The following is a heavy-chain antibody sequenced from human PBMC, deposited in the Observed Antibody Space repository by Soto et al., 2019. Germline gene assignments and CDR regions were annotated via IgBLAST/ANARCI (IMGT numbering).Heavy chain of an antibody. J-gene: IGHJ4*02. D-gene: IGHD2-2*01. V-gene: IGHV3-23*01. CDR1: GFTFSSYA. Sequence: EVQLLESGGGLVQPGGSLRLSCAASGFTFSSYAMSWVRQAPGKGLEWVSTMSGSGGYIHYADSVEGRFAISRDNSKNTLYLQMADLRAEDTAVYYCATFRFCTSTSCYGREGGFWGQGTLVTVSS. CDR2: MSGSGGYI. CDR3: ATFRFCTSTSCYGREGGF.